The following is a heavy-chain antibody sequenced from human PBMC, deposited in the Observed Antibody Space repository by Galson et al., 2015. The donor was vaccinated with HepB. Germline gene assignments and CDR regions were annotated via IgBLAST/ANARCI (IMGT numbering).Heavy chain of an antibody. CDR3: ASEPSGGLLWFGELPSPIYGMDV. Sequence: SLRLSCAASGFTVSSNYMSWVRRAPGKGLEWVSVIYSGGSTYYADSVKGRFTISRDNSKNTLYLQMNSLRAEDTAVYYCASEPSGGLLWFGELPSPIYGMDVWGQGTTVTVSS. V-gene: IGHV3-66*01. J-gene: IGHJ6*02. CDR1: GFTVSSNY. CDR2: IYSGGST. D-gene: IGHD3-10*01.